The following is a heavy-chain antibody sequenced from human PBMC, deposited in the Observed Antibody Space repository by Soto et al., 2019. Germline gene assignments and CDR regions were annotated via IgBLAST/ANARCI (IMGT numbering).Heavy chain of an antibody. J-gene: IGHJ6*03. D-gene: IGHD3-3*01. V-gene: IGHV3-30-3*01. Sequence: GGSLRLSCAASGFTFSSYAMHGVRQAQGKGLEWVAVISYDGSNKYYADSVKGRFTISVHTSKNQFPLKLSSVTAADPAGYYCARPRITIFGVPRVYYMGVWGKGTTVTVSS. CDR1: GFTFSSYA. CDR2: ISYDGSNK. CDR3: ARPRITIFGVPRVYYMGV.